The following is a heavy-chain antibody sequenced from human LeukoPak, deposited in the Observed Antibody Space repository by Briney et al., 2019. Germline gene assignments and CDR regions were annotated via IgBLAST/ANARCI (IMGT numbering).Heavy chain of an antibody. D-gene: IGHD2/OR15-2a*01. J-gene: IGHJ4*02. V-gene: IGHV3-48*04. CDR3: ARDKEDPSKYFDY. CDR1: GFSFTPYS. CDR2: ISSSGSI. Sequence: GGSLRLSCGVSGFSFTPYSMNWVRQAPGKGLEWISYISSSGSINADSVKGRFTVSRDNAKNSLYLEMNSLRVEDTALYYCARDKEDPSKYFDYWGQGTLVTVSS.